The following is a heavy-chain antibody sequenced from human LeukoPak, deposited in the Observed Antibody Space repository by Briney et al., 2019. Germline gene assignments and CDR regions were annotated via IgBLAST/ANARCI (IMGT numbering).Heavy chain of an antibody. CDR2: IYYSGST. V-gene: IGHV4-30-4*01. CDR3: ARVEGGSGWYYFDY. J-gene: IGHJ4*02. Sequence: SETLSLTCTVSGGSISSDDYYWSWIRQPPGKGLEWIGYIYYSGSTYYNPSLKSRVTISVDTSKNQFSLKLSSVTAADTAVYYCARVEGGSGWYYFDYWGQGTLVTVSS. CDR1: GGSISSDDYY. D-gene: IGHD6-19*01.